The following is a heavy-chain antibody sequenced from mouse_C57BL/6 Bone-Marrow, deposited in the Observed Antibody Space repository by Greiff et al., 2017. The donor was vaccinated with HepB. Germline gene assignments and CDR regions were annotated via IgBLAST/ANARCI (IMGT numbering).Heavy chain of an antibody. CDR1: GYAFSSSW. V-gene: IGHV1-82*01. D-gene: IGHD1-1*01. J-gene: IGHJ1*03. CDR3: ARDYYGSSPSYWYFDV. CDR2: IYPGDGDT. Sequence: VQLQQSGPELVKPGASVKISCKASGYAFSSSWMNWVKQRPGKGLEWIGRIYPGDGDTNYNGKFKGKATLTADKSSSTAYMQLSSLTSEDSAVYFCARDYYGSSPSYWYFDVWGTGTTVTVSS.